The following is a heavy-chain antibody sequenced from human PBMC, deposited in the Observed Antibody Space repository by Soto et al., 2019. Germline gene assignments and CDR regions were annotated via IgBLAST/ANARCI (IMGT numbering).Heavy chain of an antibody. J-gene: IGHJ4*02. CDR2: ISSSSSYI. D-gene: IGHD3-16*02. V-gene: IGHV3-21*01. Sequence: EVQLVESGGGLVKPGGSLRLSCAASGFTFSSYSMNWVRQAPGKGLEWVSSISSSSSYIYYADSVKGRFTISRDNAKNSLSLQRNSLRAADTAVYYCARVFSDDYIWGSYRHDYWGQGTLVTVSS. CDR1: GFTFSSYS. CDR3: ARVFSDDYIWGSYRHDY.